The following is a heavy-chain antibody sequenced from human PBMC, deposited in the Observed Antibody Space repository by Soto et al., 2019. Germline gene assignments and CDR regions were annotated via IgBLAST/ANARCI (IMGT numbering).Heavy chain of an antibody. CDR2: INHIGGT. CDR1: GGSFSGYY. J-gene: IGHJ3*02. CDR3: AREAVAGTMVAFDI. Sequence: QVQLQQWGAGLLKPSETLSFTCAVYGGSFSGYYWSWIRQPPGKGLEWIGEINHIGGTNYNPSLKSRVTISVDTSKNQFSLKLRSVTAADTAVYYCAREAVAGTMVAFDIWGQGTMVTDSS. V-gene: IGHV4-34*01. D-gene: IGHD6-19*01.